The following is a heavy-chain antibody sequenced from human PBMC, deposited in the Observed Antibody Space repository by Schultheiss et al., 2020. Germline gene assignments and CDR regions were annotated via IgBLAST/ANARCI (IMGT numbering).Heavy chain of an antibody. D-gene: IGHD6-19*01. J-gene: IGHJ4*02. CDR2: INHSGST. V-gene: IGHV4-34*01. CDR3: ARVFRQWLGKLYYFDY. Sequence: GSLRLSCAVYGGSFSGYYWSWIRQPPGKGLEWIGEINHSGSTNYNPSLKSRVTISVDTSKNQFSLKLSSVTAADTAVYYCARVFRQWLGKLYYFDYWGQGTLVTVSS. CDR1: GGSFSGYY.